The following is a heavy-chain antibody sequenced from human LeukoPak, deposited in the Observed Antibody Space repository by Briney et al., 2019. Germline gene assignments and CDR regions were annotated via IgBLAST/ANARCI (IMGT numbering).Heavy chain of an antibody. CDR2: IYYRGST. CDR1: GGSISRGGNY. D-gene: IGHD3-22*01. J-gene: IGHJ4*02. CDR3: ASGGGSSGPGIYFDY. V-gene: IGHV4-31*02. Sequence: SQTLSLTCAVSGGSISRGGNYWSWIRQHPGKGLEWIGYIYYRGSTYYNPSPQSRVTISVDTSKNQFSLKLSSVSAADTAVYYCASGGGSSGPGIYFDYWGQGTLVTVSS.